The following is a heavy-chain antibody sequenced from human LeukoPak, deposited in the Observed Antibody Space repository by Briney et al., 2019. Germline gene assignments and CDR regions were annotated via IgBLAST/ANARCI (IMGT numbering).Heavy chain of an antibody. CDR1: GGSFSGYY. J-gene: IGHJ4*02. V-gene: IGHV4-34*01. CDR3: ARAPNWNYVSRPFAY. Sequence: SETLSLTCAVYGGSFSGYYWSCIRQPPGKGLEWIGEINDSGSTNYNPSLKSRVTISVDTSKNQFSLRLSSVTAADTAVYYCARAPNWNYVSRPFAYWGQGTLVTVSS. CDR2: INDSGST. D-gene: IGHD1-7*01.